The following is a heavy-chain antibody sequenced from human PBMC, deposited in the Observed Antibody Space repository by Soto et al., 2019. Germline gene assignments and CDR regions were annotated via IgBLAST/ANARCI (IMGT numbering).Heavy chain of an antibody. J-gene: IGHJ5*02. Sequence: PGESLKISCNGSGYKFASYWIGWVRQMPGKGLEWMGIIYPGDSDTVYSPSFQGQVTMSVDKYINTAYLQWSSLQASDTGIYYCASPRYYDFRTDAPPSWFDPWGQGTLVTVSS. CDR1: GYKFASYW. CDR3: ASPRYYDFRTDAPPSWFDP. D-gene: IGHD3-3*01. V-gene: IGHV5-51*01. CDR2: IYPGDSDT.